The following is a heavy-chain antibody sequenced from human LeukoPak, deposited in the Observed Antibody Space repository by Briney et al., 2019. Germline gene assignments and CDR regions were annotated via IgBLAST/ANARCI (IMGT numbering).Heavy chain of an antibody. CDR2: ISYDGSNK. J-gene: IGHJ4*02. D-gene: IGHD6-13*01. CDR3: ARDSRSSSLK. CDR1: GFTFSSYV. V-gene: IGHV3-30*04. Sequence: PGRSRRLSCAASGFTFSSYVMHWVRQAPGKGLEWVAVISYDGSNKYYADSVKGRFTISRDNSKNTLYLQMNSLRAEDTAVYYCARDSRSSSLKWGQGTLVTVSS.